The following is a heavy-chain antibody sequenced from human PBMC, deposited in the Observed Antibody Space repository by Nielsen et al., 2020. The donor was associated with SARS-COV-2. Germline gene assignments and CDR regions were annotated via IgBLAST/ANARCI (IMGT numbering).Heavy chain of an antibody. Sequence: SETLSLTCTVSGGSISSYYWGWIRQPPGKGLEWIGHIYYSGSTNYNPSLKSRVTISVDTSKNQFSLKLSSVTAADTAVYYCARLRLGELSLSFDYWGQGTLVTVSS. V-gene: IGHV4-59*08. J-gene: IGHJ4*02. D-gene: IGHD3-16*02. CDR1: GGSISSYY. CDR2: IYYSGST. CDR3: ARLRLGELSLSFDY.